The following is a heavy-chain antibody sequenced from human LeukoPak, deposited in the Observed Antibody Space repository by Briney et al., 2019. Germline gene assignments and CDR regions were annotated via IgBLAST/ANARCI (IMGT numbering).Heavy chain of an antibody. Sequence: GASVKVSCKASGYTFTGYYMHWVRQAPGQGLEWMGRINPNSGGTNYAQKFQGRVTMTRDTSISTAYMELSRLRSDDTAVYYCARFVDTAMDAFDIWGQGTMVTVFS. J-gene: IGHJ3*02. V-gene: IGHV1-2*06. CDR2: INPNSGGT. CDR3: ARFVDTAMDAFDI. D-gene: IGHD5-18*01. CDR1: GYTFTGYY.